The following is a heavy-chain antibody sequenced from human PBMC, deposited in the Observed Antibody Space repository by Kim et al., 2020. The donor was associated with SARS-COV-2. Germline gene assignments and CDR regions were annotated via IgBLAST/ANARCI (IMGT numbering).Heavy chain of an antibody. CDR2: INQDGSEK. J-gene: IGHJ5*02. CDR3: ARGPPYGDYSSWFDP. Sequence: GGSLRLSCAASGFTFSDYWMSWVRQAPGKGLEWVANINQDGSEKYYVDSVRGRFIISRDNAKNSLSLQMNSLRADDTAVYYCARGPPYGDYSSWFDPWGQGTLVTVSS. V-gene: IGHV3-7*03. CDR1: GFTFSDYW. D-gene: IGHD4-17*01.